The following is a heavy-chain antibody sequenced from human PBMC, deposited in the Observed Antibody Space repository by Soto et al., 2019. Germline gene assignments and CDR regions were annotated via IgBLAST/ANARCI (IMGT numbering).Heavy chain of an antibody. CDR3: ARLRFLEWLSRGDAFDI. Sequence: GGSLRLSCAAPGFTFSSYAMHWVRQAPGKGLEWVAVISYDGSNKYYADSVKGRFTISRDNSKNTLYLQMNSLRAEDTAVYYCARLRFLEWLSRGDAFDIWGQGTMVTVSS. V-gene: IGHV3-30-3*01. CDR1: GFTFSSYA. D-gene: IGHD3-3*01. J-gene: IGHJ3*02. CDR2: ISYDGSNK.